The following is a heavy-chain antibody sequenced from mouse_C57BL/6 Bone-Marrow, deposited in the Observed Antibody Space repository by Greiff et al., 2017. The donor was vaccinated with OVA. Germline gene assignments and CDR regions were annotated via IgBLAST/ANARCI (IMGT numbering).Heavy chain of an antibody. Sequence: QVQLQQPGAELVMPGASVKLSCKASGYTFTSYWMHWVKQRPGQGLEWIGEIDPSDSYTNYNQKFKGKSTLTVDKSSSTAYMQLSSLTSEDSAVYYCARWRTGKGWYFDVWGTGTTVTVSS. CDR3: ARWRTGKGWYFDV. CDR2: IDPSDSYT. CDR1: GYTFTSYW. D-gene: IGHD4-1*01. J-gene: IGHJ1*03. V-gene: IGHV1-69*01.